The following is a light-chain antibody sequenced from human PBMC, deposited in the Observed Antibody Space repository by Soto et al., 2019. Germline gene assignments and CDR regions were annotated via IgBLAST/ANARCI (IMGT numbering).Light chain of an antibody. J-gene: IGKJ1*01. CDR3: MQGTHWPWT. CDR1: YSLIHSDGDTY. Sequence: EVVMTQSPLSLPVTLGQPASISCRSSYSLIHSDGDTYLNWFQQRPGQSPRRLIYEVSNRDSGVPDSVTGSGACTDFTLKISRVEAEDVGIYDCMQGTHWPWTFGPGTEVEIK. V-gene: IGKV2-30*02. CDR2: EVS.